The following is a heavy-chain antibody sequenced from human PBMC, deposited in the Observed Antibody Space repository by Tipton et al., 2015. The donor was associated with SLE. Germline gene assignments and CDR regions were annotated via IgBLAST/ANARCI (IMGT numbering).Heavy chain of an antibody. CDR1: GGSISSSRYY. Sequence: TLSLTCTVSGGSISSSRYYWGWIRRPPGKRLEWIGSFYSSGSTYYNPSLKSRVTISVDPSKNQFSLKVSSVTAADTAVYFCARGRYSGYDYYFDYWGQGTLVTVSS. CDR3: ARGRYSGYDYYFDY. CDR2: FYSSGST. D-gene: IGHD5-12*01. J-gene: IGHJ4*02. V-gene: IGHV4-39*07.